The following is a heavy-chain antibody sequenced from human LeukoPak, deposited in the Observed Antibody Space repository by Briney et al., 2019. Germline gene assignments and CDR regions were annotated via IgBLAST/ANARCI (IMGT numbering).Heavy chain of an antibody. CDR3: AKADYYDSSGHDY. CDR2: ISYDGSNK. CDR1: GFTFSSYG. D-gene: IGHD3-22*01. V-gene: IGHV3-30*18. J-gene: IGHJ4*02. Sequence: PGGSLGLSCAASGFTFSSYGMHWVRQAPGKGLEWVAVISYDGSNKYYADSVKGRFTISRDNSKNTLYLQMNSLRAEDTAVYYCAKADYYDSSGHDYWGQGTLVTVSS.